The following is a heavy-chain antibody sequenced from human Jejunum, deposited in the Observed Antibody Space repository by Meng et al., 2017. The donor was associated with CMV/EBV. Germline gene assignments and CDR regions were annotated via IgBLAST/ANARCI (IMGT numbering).Heavy chain of an antibody. Sequence: LRLSCAASGFNFKDYWVDWVRQARGRGLEWVANIRYDGGERYYVNSVEGRFFIYRDNARNSLYLQMNSLRAEDSAIYYCTRALDYWGQGTRVTVSS. V-gene: IGHV3-7*04. CDR2: IRYDGGER. CDR3: TRALDY. J-gene: IGHJ4*02. CDR1: GFNFKDYW.